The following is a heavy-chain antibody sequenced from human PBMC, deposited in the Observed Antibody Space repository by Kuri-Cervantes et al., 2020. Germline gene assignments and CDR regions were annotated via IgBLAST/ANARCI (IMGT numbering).Heavy chain of an antibody. J-gene: IGHJ6*02. Sequence: GESLKISCATSGVTVSTSYMSWVRQAPGKGLEWVSSISSSSSYIYYADSVKGRFTISRDNAKNSLYLQMNSLRAEDTAVYYCARDRTLYDSSGYYYPRGYGMDVWGQGTTVTVSS. CDR3: ARDRTLYDSSGYYYPRGYGMDV. CDR2: ISSSSSYI. CDR1: GVTVSTSY. V-gene: IGHV3-21*01. D-gene: IGHD3-22*01.